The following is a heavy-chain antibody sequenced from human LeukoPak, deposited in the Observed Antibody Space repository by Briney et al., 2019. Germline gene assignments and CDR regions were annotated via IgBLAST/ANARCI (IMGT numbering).Heavy chain of an antibody. CDR1: GFMFRSFE. CDR2: ISSGASTM. Sequence: PGGCLRLSCAASGFMFRSFEMYWVRQAPGKGLEWVAYISSGASTMYYADSVKGRFTISRHDAMNSLFLQMNSLRAEDTAVYYCALLAVASDFDYWGQGTLVPVSS. CDR3: ALLAVASDFDY. D-gene: IGHD6-19*01. J-gene: IGHJ4*02. V-gene: IGHV3-48*03.